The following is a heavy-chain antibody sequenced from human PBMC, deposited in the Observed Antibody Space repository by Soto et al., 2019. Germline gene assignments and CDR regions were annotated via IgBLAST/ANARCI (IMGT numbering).Heavy chain of an antibody. CDR1: GYTFTHYF. CDR3: ARDVGATYHFDY. D-gene: IGHD1-26*01. Sequence: GASVKVSCKASGYTFTHYFMNWVRPAPGQRLEWMGWISAFNGDTNYAQKLQGRVTMTTDTSTSTAYMELRSLRSDDTAVYYCARDVGATYHFDYWGQGTQVTVSS. V-gene: IGHV1-18*04. CDR2: ISAFNGDT. J-gene: IGHJ4*02.